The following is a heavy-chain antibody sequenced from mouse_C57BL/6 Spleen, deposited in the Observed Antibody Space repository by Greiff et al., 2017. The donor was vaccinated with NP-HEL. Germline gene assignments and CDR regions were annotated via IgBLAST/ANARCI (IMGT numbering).Heavy chain of an antibody. CDR2: INPYNGGT. CDR3: ASSKLGFDY. J-gene: IGHJ2*01. Sequence: VQLQQSGPVLVKPGASVKMSCKASGYTFTDYYMNWVKQSHGKSLEWIGVINPYNGGTSYNQKFKGKATLTVDKSSSTAYMELNSLTSEDSAVYYCASSKLGFDYWGQGTTLTVSS. V-gene: IGHV1-19*01. D-gene: IGHD4-1*01. CDR1: GYTFTDYY.